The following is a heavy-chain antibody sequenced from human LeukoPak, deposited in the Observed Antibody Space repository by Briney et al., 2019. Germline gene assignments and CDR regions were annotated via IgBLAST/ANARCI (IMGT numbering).Heavy chain of an antibody. V-gene: IGHV4-61*01. CDR1: GDSISSGYY. Sequence: SETLSLTCTVSGDSISSGYYWGWIRQPPGKGLEWIGYIYYSGSTNHNPSLKSRVTISVDTSKNQFSLKLSSVTAADTAVYYCARGGSDYSNRFDYWGQGTLVTVSS. J-gene: IGHJ4*02. CDR3: ARGGSDYSNRFDY. CDR2: IYYSGST. D-gene: IGHD4-11*01.